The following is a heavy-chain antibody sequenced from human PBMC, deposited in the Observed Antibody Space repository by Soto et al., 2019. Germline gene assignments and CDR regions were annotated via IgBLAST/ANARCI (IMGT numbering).Heavy chain of an antibody. Sequence: SETLSLTCTVSGCSISSGGFYWSWIRQHPGKGLEWIGYIYYSGSTYYNPSLKSRVTISVDTSKNQFSLKLSSVTAADTAVYYCASHYYDSSGYYPERDYWGQGTLVTVSS. J-gene: IGHJ4*02. CDR1: GCSISSGGFY. CDR2: IYYSGST. CDR3: ASHYYDSSGYYPERDY. V-gene: IGHV4-31*03. D-gene: IGHD3-22*01.